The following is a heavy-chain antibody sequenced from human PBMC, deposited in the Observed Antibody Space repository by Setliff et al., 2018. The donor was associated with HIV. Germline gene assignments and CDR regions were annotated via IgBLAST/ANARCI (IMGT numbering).Heavy chain of an antibody. CDR3: ARGPLYGYDRGYFDY. CDR2: IIPIASVP. V-gene: IGHV1-69*10. Sequence: EASVKVSCKASGYTFTSYGISWVRQAPGQGLEWMGGIIPIASVPNYSQKFQDRLTITADESTTTVYMDMSSLRSEDTAQYYCARGPLYGYDRGYFDYWGQGTLVTVSS. J-gene: IGHJ4*02. CDR1: GYTFTSYG. D-gene: IGHD5-12*01.